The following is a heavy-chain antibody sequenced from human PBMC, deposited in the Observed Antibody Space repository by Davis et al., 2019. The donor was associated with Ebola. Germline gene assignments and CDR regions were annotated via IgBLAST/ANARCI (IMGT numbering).Heavy chain of an antibody. D-gene: IGHD3-10*01. V-gene: IGHV1-2*02. CDR1: GYNFIDTW. J-gene: IGHJ6*02. CDR2: INPNNGNT. Sequence: ASVKVSCKASGYNFIDTWMHWVRQAPGQGFEWMGWINPNNGNTYYAQKFQGRVTMTRDTSISTVYMELTSLRSDDTAVYYCARDLSYSYYYHYYGMDVWGQGTTVTVSS. CDR3: ARDLSYSYYYHYYGMDV.